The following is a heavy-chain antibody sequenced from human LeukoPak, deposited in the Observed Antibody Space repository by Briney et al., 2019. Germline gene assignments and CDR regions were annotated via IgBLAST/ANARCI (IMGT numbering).Heavy chain of an antibody. Sequence: ASVKVSCKASGYTFTSYGISWVRQAPGQGLEWMGWISAYNGNTNYAQKLQGRVTMTTDTSTSTAYMELRSLRSDDTAVYYCARLPGSGGYYGWFDRWGQGTLVTVSS. J-gene: IGHJ5*02. CDR2: ISAYNGNT. CDR1: GYTFTSYG. D-gene: IGHD3-10*01. V-gene: IGHV1-18*01. CDR3: ARLPGSGGYYGWFDR.